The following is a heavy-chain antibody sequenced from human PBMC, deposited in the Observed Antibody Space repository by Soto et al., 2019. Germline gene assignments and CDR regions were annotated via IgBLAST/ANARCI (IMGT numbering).Heavy chain of an antibody. V-gene: IGHV4-59*08. CDR3: AGGHCYSSICYPYYFEL. Sequence: QVQLQESGPGLVKPSETLSLTCTVSGGSMNSYYWSWIRQSPGRGPDWIGYIHYTGSTNYSPALKRRITISKDTANNQCTLKLSSVTAADTTIYYCAGGHCYSSICYPYYFELCGRGTLVTVAS. CDR2: IHYTGST. D-gene: IGHD2-2*01. J-gene: IGHJ2*01. CDR1: GGSMNSYY.